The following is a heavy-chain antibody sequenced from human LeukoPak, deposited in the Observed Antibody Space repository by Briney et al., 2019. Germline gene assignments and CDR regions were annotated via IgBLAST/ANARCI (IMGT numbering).Heavy chain of an antibody. D-gene: IGHD3-22*01. Sequence: SETLSLTCTVSGGSISSGSYYWSWIRQPAGKGLEWIGRIYTSGSTNYSPSLKSRVTISVDTSINQFSLKLSSVTAADTAVYYCARDHEYFYDSSGYYLNWFDPWGQGTLVTVSS. CDR2: IYTSGST. CDR1: GGSISSGSYY. J-gene: IGHJ5*02. V-gene: IGHV4-61*02. CDR3: ARDHEYFYDSSGYYLNWFDP.